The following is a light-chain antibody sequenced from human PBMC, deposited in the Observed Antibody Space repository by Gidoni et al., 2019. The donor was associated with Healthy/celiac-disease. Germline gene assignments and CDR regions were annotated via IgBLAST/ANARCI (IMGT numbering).Light chain of an antibody. CDR1: QSVSSN. Sequence: DIVMTQSPATLSVSPGDRATLSCRASQSVSSNLDWYTQKTGQAHRLLIYGASTRATGIPARFSGSGSGTEFTLTISSLQSEDFAVYYCQQYNNWPLTFGQGTKLEIK. V-gene: IGKV3-15*01. CDR3: QQYNNWPLT. J-gene: IGKJ2*01. CDR2: GAS.